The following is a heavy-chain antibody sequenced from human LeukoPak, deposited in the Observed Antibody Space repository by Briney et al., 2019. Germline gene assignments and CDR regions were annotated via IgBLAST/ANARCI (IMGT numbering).Heavy chain of an antibody. D-gene: IGHD5-12*01. CDR2: ISNSGSAI. CDR1: GFTFSSYD. V-gene: IGHV3-48*03. Sequence: GGSLRLSCAASGFTFSSYDMNWVRQAPGKGLEWVSYISNSGSAIYYADSVKGRFTISRDNAKNSLYLQMNSLRAEDTAVYYCARLGLRPGVPFDYWGQGTLVTVSS. J-gene: IGHJ4*02. CDR3: ARLGLRPGVPFDY.